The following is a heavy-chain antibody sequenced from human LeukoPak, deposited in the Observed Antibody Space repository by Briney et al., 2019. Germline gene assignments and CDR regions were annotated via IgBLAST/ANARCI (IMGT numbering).Heavy chain of an antibody. Sequence: ASVKVSCKASGGTFSSYAISWVRQAPGQGLEWMGGIIPIFGTANYAQKFQGRVTITTDESTSTAYMELSSLRSEDTAVYYCARSSGASYYYDIWFDPWGQGTRVTVSS. CDR1: GGTFSSYA. V-gene: IGHV1-69*05. J-gene: IGHJ5*02. CDR3: ARSSGASYYYDIWFDP. CDR2: IIPIFGTA. D-gene: IGHD3-22*01.